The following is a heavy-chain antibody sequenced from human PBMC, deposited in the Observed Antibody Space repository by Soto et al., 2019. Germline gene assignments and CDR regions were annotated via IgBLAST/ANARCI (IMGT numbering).Heavy chain of an antibody. CDR3: ARDLACSSTSCQGYYYYYGMDV. CDR1: GGSISSGDYY. J-gene: IGHJ6*02. CDR2: IYYSGST. D-gene: IGHD2-2*01. Sequence: PSDTLSLTCTVSGGSISSGDYYWSWIRQPPGKGLEWIGYIYYSGSTYYNPSLKSRVTISVDTSKNQFSLKLSSVTAADTAVYYCARDLACSSTSCQGYYYYYGMDVWGQGTTVTVSS. V-gene: IGHV4-30-4*02.